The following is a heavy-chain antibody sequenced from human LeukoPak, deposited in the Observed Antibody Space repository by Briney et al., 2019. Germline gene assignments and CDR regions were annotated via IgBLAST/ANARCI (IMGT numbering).Heavy chain of an antibody. J-gene: IGHJ6*04. CDR2: IDTDGSDT. D-gene: IGHD3-22*01. Sequence: GGSLRLSCAASGFTFSRYWMHWVRQAPGKGLVWVSRIDTDGSDTTYADSVKGRFTISRDNAKNTLYLQLNSLRGEDTAVYYCAKLEEPYYYDSSGYYLSDVWGKGTTVTVSS. CDR1: GFTFSRYW. V-gene: IGHV3-74*01. CDR3: AKLEEPYYYDSSGYYLSDV.